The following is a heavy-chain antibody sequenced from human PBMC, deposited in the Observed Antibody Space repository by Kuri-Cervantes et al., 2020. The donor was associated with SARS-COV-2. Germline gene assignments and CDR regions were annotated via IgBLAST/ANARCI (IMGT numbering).Heavy chain of an antibody. Sequence: LRLSCTVSGGSISSYYWSWIRQPPGKGLEWIVYIYYSGSTNYNPSLKSRVTISVDTSKNQFSLKLSSVTAADTAVYYCARDPRHYCSSTSCYSYYGMDVWGQGTTVTVSS. V-gene: IGHV4-59*01. CDR1: GGSISSYY. D-gene: IGHD2-2*02. CDR3: ARDPRHYCSSTSCYSYYGMDV. CDR2: IYYSGST. J-gene: IGHJ6*02.